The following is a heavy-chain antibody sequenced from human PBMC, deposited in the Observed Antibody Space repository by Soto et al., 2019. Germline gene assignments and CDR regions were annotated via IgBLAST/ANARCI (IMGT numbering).Heavy chain of an antibody. CDR2: IIPFSGTV. CDR1: GGSFMSQA. J-gene: IGHJ6*02. Sequence: QVQLVQSGAEVKKPGSSVKVSCKASGGSFMSQAISWVRQAPGQGPEWMGGIIPFSGTVTYTQRFQGRLALTADEPTKTAYMELRSLRSEDTAVYYCARGSYDSYAGFFGMDVCGQGTTVTVS. D-gene: IGHD3-22*01. CDR3: ARGSYDSYAGFFGMDV. V-gene: IGHV1-69*01.